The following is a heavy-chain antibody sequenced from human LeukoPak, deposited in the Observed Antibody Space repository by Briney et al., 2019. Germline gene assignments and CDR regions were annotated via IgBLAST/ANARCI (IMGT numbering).Heavy chain of an antibody. J-gene: IGHJ4*02. V-gene: IGHV3-20*04. CDR2: INWNGGST. CDR3: ARDRVWSGYYTDY. D-gene: IGHD3-3*01. Sequence: SGGSLRLSCAASGFTFDDYGMSWVRQAPGKGLEWVPGINWNGGSTGYADSVKGRFTISRDNAKNSLYLQMNSLRAEDAALYYCARDRVWSGYYTDYWGQGTLVTVSS. CDR1: GFTFDDYG.